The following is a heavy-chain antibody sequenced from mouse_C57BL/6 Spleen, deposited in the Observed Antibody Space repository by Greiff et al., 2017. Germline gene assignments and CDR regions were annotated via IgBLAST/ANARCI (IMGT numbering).Heavy chain of an antibody. Sequence: QVQLKESGPELVKPGASVKISCKASGYAFSSSWMNWVKQRPGKGLEWIGRIYPGDGDTNYNGKFKGKATLTADESSSTAYMQLSSLTSEDSAVYFCARRYGSSYWYFDVWGTGTTVTVSS. CDR1: GYAFSSSW. V-gene: IGHV1-82*01. D-gene: IGHD1-1*01. J-gene: IGHJ1*03. CDR2: IYPGDGDT. CDR3: ARRYGSSYWYFDV.